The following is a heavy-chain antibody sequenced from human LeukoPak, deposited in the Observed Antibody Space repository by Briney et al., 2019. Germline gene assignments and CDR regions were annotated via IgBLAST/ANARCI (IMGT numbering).Heavy chain of an antibody. J-gene: IGHJ5*02. D-gene: IGHD6-6*01. CDR2: IYYRGST. Sequence: TSETLSLTCTVSGGSISSSSYYWGWIRQPPGKGLEWIGSIYYRGSTYYNPSLKSRVTMSVDTSKNQFSLKLSSVTAADTAVYYCARGDSSSERYNWFDPWGQGTLVTVSS. V-gene: IGHV4-39*07. CDR1: GGSISSSSYY. CDR3: ARGDSSSERYNWFDP.